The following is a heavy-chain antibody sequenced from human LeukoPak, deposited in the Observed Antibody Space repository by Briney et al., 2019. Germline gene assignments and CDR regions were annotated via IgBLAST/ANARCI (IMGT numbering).Heavy chain of an antibody. D-gene: IGHD6-13*01. J-gene: IGHJ4*02. V-gene: IGHV1-18*01. CDR3: ARDPRTSSTSRNYFES. Sequence: ASVKVSCKASGYSFVGYGITWVRQAPGQGLEWMGWFNPENGNTNYAQKVQGRVTMTADTSTSTSYMELRSLRSDDTAVYYCARDPRTSSTSRNYFESWGQGTLVTVSS. CDR1: GYSFVGYG. CDR2: FNPENGNT.